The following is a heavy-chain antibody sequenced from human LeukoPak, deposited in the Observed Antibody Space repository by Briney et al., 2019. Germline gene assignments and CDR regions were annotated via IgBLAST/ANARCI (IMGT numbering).Heavy chain of an antibody. V-gene: IGHV3-7*01. Sequence: PGGSLRLSCAASGFIFSSYYMIWVRQAPGKGLEWVANIKQDGSEKYYVDSVKGRFTISRDNAKNSLYLQMNSLRAEDTAVYYCARVGFRSLNYGSGSYWDFDYWGQGTLVTVSS. CDR3: ARVGFRSLNYGSGSYWDFDY. CDR1: GFIFSSYY. J-gene: IGHJ4*02. CDR2: IKQDGSEK. D-gene: IGHD3-10*01.